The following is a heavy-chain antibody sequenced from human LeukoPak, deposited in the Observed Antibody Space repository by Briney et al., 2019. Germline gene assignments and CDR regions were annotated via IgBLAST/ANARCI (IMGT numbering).Heavy chain of an antibody. CDR2: IYSGGST. Sequence: PGGSLRLSCAGTGFTFSSYWMHWVRQAPGKGLEWVSVIYSGGSTYYADSVKGRFTISRDNSKNTLYLQMNSPRAEDTAVYYCARDPPPGSGFDYWGQGTLVTVSS. J-gene: IGHJ4*02. CDR3: ARDPPPGSGFDY. D-gene: IGHD3-10*01. V-gene: IGHV3-53*01. CDR1: GFTFSSYW.